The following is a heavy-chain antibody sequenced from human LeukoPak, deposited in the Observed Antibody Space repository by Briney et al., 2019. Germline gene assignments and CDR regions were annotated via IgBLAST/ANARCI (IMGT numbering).Heavy chain of an antibody. Sequence: GGSLRLSCAASGFTFSAFGMNWVRQAPGEGLEWVSTITKSGDSTYYVDSVKGRFTISRDNSKNTLYVQVNSLGTEDTAAYYCAKGSYYDSSGSFYFDYWGQGTLVTVSS. CDR1: GFTFSAFG. J-gene: IGHJ4*02. D-gene: IGHD3-22*01. CDR2: ITKSGDST. V-gene: IGHV3-23*01. CDR3: AKGSYYDSSGSFYFDY.